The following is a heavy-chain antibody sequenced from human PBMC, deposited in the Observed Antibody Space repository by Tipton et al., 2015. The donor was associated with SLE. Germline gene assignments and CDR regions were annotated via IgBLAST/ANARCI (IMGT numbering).Heavy chain of an antibody. CDR1: GGSISSDTFY. Sequence: TLSLTCIVSGGSISSDTFYWGWIRQPPGKGLEWIGTIYYSGSTSYNPSLKSRVTISIDTSNDHFSLRLSSVTAADTAIYYCASEAAAGPLDVWGQGTTVTVSS. J-gene: IGHJ6*02. CDR2: IYYSGST. D-gene: IGHD6-13*01. CDR3: ASEAAAGPLDV. V-gene: IGHV4-39*07.